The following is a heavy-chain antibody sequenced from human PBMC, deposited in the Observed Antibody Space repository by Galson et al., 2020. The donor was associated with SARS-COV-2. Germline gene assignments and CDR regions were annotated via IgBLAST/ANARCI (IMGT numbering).Heavy chain of an antibody. V-gene: IGHV3-30*04. CDR1: GFTFSSYA. CDR3: ARESVYYYDSSGYSLFYY. J-gene: IGHJ4*02. D-gene: IGHD3-22*01. Sequence: GESLKISCAASGFTFSSYAMHWVRQAPGKGLEWVAVISYDGSNKYYADSVKGRFTISRDNSKNTLYLQMNSLGAEDTAVYYCARESVYYYDSSGYSLFYYWGQGTLVSVSS. CDR2: ISYDGSNK.